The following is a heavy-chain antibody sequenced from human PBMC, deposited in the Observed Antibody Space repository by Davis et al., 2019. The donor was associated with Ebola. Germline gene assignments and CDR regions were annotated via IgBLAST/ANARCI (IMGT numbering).Heavy chain of an antibody. Sequence: PGGSLRLSCAASGFTFSSYAMHWVRQAPGKGLEWVAVISYDGSNKYYADSVKGRFTISRDNAKNSLYLQMNSLRAEDTAVYYCARDRGTMIVADAFDIWGQGTMVTVSS. V-gene: IGHV3-30-3*01. J-gene: IGHJ3*02. CDR3: ARDRGTMIVADAFDI. CDR1: GFTFSSYA. D-gene: IGHD3-22*01. CDR2: ISYDGSNK.